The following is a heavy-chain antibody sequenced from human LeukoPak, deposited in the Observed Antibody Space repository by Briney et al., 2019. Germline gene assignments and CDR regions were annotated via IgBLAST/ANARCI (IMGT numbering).Heavy chain of an antibody. D-gene: IGHD5-18*01. CDR2: INHSGST. CDR3: ARGGYSYGSWYYYYGMDV. V-gene: IGHV4-4*02. Sequence: SETLSLTCAVSGGSISSSNWWSWVRQPPGKGLEWIGEINHSGSTNYNPSLKSRVTLSVDTSKNQFSLKLSSVTAADTAVYYCARGGYSYGSWYYYYGMDVWGQGTTVTVSS. J-gene: IGHJ6*02. CDR1: GGSISSSNW.